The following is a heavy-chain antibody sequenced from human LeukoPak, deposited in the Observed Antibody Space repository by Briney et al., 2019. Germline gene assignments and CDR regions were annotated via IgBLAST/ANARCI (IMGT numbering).Heavy chain of an antibody. CDR3: VREAGYCAPVCVKTNWFDP. V-gene: IGHV3-23*01. CDR2: ISNGKT. D-gene: IGHD2-15*01. CDR1: GFPFSSHA. Sequence: GGSLRVSCAASGFPFSSHAMSWVRQPPGKGLEWVAAISNGKTYYADSVRGRFAISRDDSTNTVYLHMNSLRDEDTALYHCVREAGYCAPVCVKTNWFDPWGQGTLVTVSS. J-gene: IGHJ5*02.